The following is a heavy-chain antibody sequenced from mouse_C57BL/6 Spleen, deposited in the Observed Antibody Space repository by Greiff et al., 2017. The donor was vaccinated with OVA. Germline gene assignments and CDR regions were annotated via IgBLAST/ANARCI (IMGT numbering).Heavy chain of an antibody. CDR2: IRLKSDNYAT. CDR3: TLYYYGSTFAY. D-gene: IGHD1-1*01. J-gene: IGHJ3*01. V-gene: IGHV6-3*01. CDR1: GFTFSNYW. Sequence: EVQLVESGGGLVQPGGSMKLSCVASGFTFSNYWMNWVRQSPEKGLEWVAQIRLKSDNYATHYAESVKGRFTISRDDSKSSVYLQMNNLRAEDTGIYYCTLYYYGSTFAYWGQGTLVTVSA.